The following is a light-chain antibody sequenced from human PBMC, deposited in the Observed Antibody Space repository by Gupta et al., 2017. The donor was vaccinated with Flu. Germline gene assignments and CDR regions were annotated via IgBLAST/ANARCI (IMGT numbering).Light chain of an antibody. CDR2: KAS. V-gene: IGKV1-5*03. J-gene: IGKJ1*01. CDR1: QIIDTW. Sequence: PSTLSASVGDRVTITCRASQIIDTWLAWYQQKPGKAPKLLIYKASILETGLPSRFSGSGSGTEFTLTISSLEPEDFATYYCQQYDSRPRTFGQGTNVEVK. CDR3: QQYDSRPRT.